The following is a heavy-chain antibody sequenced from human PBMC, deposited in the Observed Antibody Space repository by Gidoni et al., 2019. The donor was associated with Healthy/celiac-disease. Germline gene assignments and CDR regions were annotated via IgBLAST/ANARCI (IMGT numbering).Heavy chain of an antibody. CDR3: TTERSDVPRSYWYFDL. CDR1: GFTFSNAW. Sequence: EVQLVESGGGLVKPGGSLRLSCAASGFTFSNAWMSWVRQAPGKVLEWVGRIKSKTDGGTTDYAAPVKGRLTISRDDSKNTLYLQMNSLKTEDTAVYYCTTERSDVPRSYWYFDLWGRGTLVTVSS. J-gene: IGHJ2*01. V-gene: IGHV3-15*01. D-gene: IGHD6-6*01. CDR2: IKSKTDGGTT.